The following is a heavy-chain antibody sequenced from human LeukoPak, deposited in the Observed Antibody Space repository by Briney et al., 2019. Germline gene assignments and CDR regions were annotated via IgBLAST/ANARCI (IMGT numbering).Heavy chain of an antibody. CDR1: GFTFSSYG. CDR3: AKLPSDRSGYFFDY. D-gene: IGHD3-22*01. J-gene: IGHJ4*02. CDR2: ISYDGSNK. Sequence: PGGSLRLSCAASGFTFSSYGMHWVRQAPGKGLEWVAVISYDGSNKYYADSVKGRFTIYRDNSKNTLYLQMNSLRAEDTAVYYCAKLPSDRSGYFFDYWGQGTLVTVSS. V-gene: IGHV3-30*18.